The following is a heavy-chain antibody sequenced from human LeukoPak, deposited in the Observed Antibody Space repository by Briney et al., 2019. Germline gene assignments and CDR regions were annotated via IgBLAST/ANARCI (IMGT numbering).Heavy chain of an antibody. V-gene: IGHV4-39*01. Sequence: SETLSLTCTVSAGSISSSSYYWGWIRQPPGKGLEWIGSIYYSGSTYYNPSLKSRVTISVDTSKNQFSLKLSSVTAADTAVYYCARHTYYYDSSGYPHFDYWGQGTLVTVSS. D-gene: IGHD3-22*01. CDR1: AGSISSSSYY. CDR3: ARHTYYYDSSGYPHFDY. CDR2: IYYSGST. J-gene: IGHJ4*02.